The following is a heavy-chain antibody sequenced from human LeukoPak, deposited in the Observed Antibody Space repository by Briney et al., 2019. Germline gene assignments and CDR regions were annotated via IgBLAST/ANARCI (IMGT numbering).Heavy chain of an antibody. D-gene: IGHD4-17*01. Sequence: GASVKISCKASGYPFHAYGIHWVRQAPGQGLEWVGYMNPESGNTVYAQKFLGRATITRDTSISTDYMELNTLRYEDTAVYFCARQGKFVTKYLDYWGQGTLVIVSS. CDR3: ARQGKFVTKYLDY. CDR2: MNPESGNT. V-gene: IGHV1-8*03. J-gene: IGHJ4*02. CDR1: GYPFHAYG.